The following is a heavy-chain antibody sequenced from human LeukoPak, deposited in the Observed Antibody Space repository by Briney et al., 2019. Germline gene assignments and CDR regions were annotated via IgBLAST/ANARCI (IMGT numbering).Heavy chain of an antibody. D-gene: IGHD1-1*01. V-gene: IGHV3-23*01. Sequence: PGGSLRASCAASGLTFSNYRMSWIRQAPGKGLEWVSTITGSGGSTYYADSVSGRFTISRDNSKNTLFLQMNTLRAEDTAVYYCAKDPVWNPSYYSYYMDVWGRGTTVTVSS. CDR3: AKDPVWNPSYYSYYMDV. CDR1: GLTFSNYR. J-gene: IGHJ6*03. CDR2: ITGSGGST.